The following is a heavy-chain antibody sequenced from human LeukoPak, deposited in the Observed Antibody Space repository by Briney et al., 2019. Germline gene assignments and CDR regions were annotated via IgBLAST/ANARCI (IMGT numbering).Heavy chain of an antibody. CDR3: ARSGYCSSTSCRGLADY. V-gene: IGHV5-51*01. CDR2: IYPGNSDT. Sequence: GESLKISCKGSAYSFTSYWIGCVRQMPGKGLEWMGVIYPGNSDTRYSPSFQGQVTISADKSISTAYLQWSSLKASDTAMYYCARSGYCSSTSCRGLADYWGQGTLVTVSS. CDR1: AYSFTSYW. D-gene: IGHD2-2*01. J-gene: IGHJ4*02.